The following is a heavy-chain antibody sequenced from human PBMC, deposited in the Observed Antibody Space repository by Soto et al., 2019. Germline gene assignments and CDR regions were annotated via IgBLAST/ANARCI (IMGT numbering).Heavy chain of an antibody. CDR2: IYYSGST. V-gene: IGHV4-39*01. CDR1: GGSISSSSYY. CDR3: ARLGVYAKNYFDY. J-gene: IGHJ4*02. D-gene: IGHD2-8*01. Sequence: SETLSLTCTVSGGSISSSSYYWGWIRQPPGKGLEWIGSIYYSGSTYYNPSLKSRVTISVDTSKNQFSLKLSSVTAADTAVYYCARLGVYAKNYFDYWGQGTLVTVSS.